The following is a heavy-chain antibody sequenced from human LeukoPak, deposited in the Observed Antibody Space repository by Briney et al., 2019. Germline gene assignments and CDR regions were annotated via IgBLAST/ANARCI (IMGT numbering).Heavy chain of an antibody. D-gene: IGHD6-19*01. Sequence: SETLSLTCTVSGGSMNNFWSWIRQPPGKGLEWIGYVSYSGSADYNPSLKSRVTISVDTSKNQFSLRLSSVTAADTAVYYCARLVGGWSTFDYWGQGTLVTVSS. CDR1: GGSMNNF. J-gene: IGHJ4*02. CDR2: VSYSGSA. V-gene: IGHV4-59*08. CDR3: ARLVGGWSTFDY.